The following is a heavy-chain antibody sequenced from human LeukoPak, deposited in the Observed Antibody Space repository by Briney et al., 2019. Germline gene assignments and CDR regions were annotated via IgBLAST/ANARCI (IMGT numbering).Heavy chain of an antibody. V-gene: IGHV5-51*01. J-gene: IGHJ4*02. Sequence: GESLKISCKGSGYTFASYWIGWVRQMPGKGLEWTGIIYPGDSDTRYSPSFQGQVSISSDKSISTAHLQWSTLKASDTAMYYCARLIQAPAGTTGFDYWGQGTLVTVSS. CDR1: GYTFASYW. D-gene: IGHD6-13*01. CDR2: IYPGDSDT. CDR3: ARLIQAPAGTTGFDY.